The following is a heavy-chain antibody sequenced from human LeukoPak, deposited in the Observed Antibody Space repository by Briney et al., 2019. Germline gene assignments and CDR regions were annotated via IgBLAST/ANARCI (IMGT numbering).Heavy chain of an antibody. CDR3: TRGDYYDSSGYYLLFDY. Sequence: GGSLRLSCTASGFTFGDYGMSLVRQAPGEGLEWVGFIRSKPYGGTTEYAASVKGRFTISRDDSESIAYLQMNSLKTEDTAVYYCTRGDYYDSSGYYLLFDYWGQGTLVTVSS. CDR2: IRSKPYGGTT. V-gene: IGHV3-49*04. D-gene: IGHD3-22*01. CDR1: GFTFGDYG. J-gene: IGHJ4*02.